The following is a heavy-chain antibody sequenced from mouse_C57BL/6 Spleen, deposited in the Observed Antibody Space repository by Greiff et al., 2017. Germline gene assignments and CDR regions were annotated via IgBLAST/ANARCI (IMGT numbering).Heavy chain of an antibody. CDR2: INPNNGGT. CDR1: GYTFTDYN. Sequence: EVQLQQSGPELVKPGASVKIPCKASGYTFTDYNMDWVKQSHGKSLEWIGDINPNNGGTIYNQKFKGKATLTVDKSSSTAYMELRSLTSEDTAVYCCARPYDGYPAWFAYWGQGTLVTVSA. V-gene: IGHV1-18*01. CDR3: ARPYDGYPAWFAY. D-gene: IGHD2-3*01. J-gene: IGHJ3*01.